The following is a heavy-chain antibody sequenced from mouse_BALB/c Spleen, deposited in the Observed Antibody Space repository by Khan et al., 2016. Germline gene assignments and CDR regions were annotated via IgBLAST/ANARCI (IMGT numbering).Heavy chain of an antibody. D-gene: IGHD3-2*02. Sequence: QIQLVQSGPELKKPGETVKISCKASGYNFKNYGMNWVKQAPGKGLKWMGWIKTYTGEPTYADDFKGRFAFSLEASASTAYLQINNLKNEDMATXFGVRRRLLNLYNAMDYWGQGTSVTVSS. CDR1: GYNFKNYG. V-gene: IGHV9-1*02. CDR2: IKTYTGEP. CDR3: VRRRLLNLYNAMDY. J-gene: IGHJ4*01.